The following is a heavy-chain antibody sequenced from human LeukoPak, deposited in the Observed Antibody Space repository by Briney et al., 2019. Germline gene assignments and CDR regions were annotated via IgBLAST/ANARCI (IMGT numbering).Heavy chain of an antibody. CDR1: GYTFTTYY. CDR3: AREKEVVVVTGNYFDY. CDR2: INPSGGST. J-gene: IGHJ4*02. V-gene: IGHV1-46*01. Sequence: GASVKVSCKASGYTFTTYYIHWVRQAPGKGLEWMGIINPSGGSTTYAQKFQGRVTMTRDTSTSTVYMEVSSLRSEDTAVYYCAREKEVVVVTGNYFDYWGQGTLVTVSS. D-gene: IGHD2-21*02.